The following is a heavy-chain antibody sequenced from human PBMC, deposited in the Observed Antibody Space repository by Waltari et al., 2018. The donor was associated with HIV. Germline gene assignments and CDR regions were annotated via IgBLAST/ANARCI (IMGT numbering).Heavy chain of an antibody. Sequence: QVQLQESGPGLVKPSETLSLTCSVSGGSVTSGSYYWSWIRQPPGKGLEWIGYFYYMGSTNDIPSLQRRVTISLDTSKNNCSLRLSSVTAADTAVYYCARERGGKYNYYYYGMDVWGQGTTVTVSS. CDR1: GGSVTSGSYY. CDR2: FYYMGST. V-gene: IGHV4-61*03. D-gene: IGHD1-20*01. CDR3: ARERGGKYNYYYYGMDV. J-gene: IGHJ6*02.